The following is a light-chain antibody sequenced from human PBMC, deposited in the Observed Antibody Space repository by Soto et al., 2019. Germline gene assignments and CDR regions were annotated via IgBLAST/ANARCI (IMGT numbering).Light chain of an antibody. J-gene: IGLJ2*01. CDR2: STN. CDR3: MLDMGGGLVV. CDR1: SGSVSTTYY. V-gene: IGLV8-61*01. Sequence: QTVVTQEPSFSVSPGGTVTLTCGLTSGSVSTTYYPSWYQQTPGQAPRTLIYSTNIRSSGVPDRFSGSILGNKAALTITGAQADDEADYHCMLDMGGGLVVVGGGTKLTVL.